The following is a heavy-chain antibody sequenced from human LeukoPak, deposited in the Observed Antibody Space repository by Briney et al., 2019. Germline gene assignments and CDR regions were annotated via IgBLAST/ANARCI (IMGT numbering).Heavy chain of an antibody. CDR3: AKLGEFPPYCSGGSCYSGSGWYYFDY. D-gene: IGHD2-15*01. CDR1: GFTFSTYA. J-gene: IGHJ4*02. CDR2: LTNSGGSGGVT. Sequence: GGSLRLSCAASGFTFSTYAMSWVRQAPGKGLEWVSALTNSGGSGGVTYYADSVKGRFTISRDNSKNTLYLQMNSLRAEDTAVYYCAKLGEFPPYCSGGSCYSGSGWYYFDYWGQGTLVTVSS. V-gene: IGHV3-23*01.